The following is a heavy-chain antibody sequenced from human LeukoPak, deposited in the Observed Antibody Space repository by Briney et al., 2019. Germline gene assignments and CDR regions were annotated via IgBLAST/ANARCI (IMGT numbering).Heavy chain of an antibody. V-gene: IGHV1-2*02. CDR1: GYTFTGYY. CDR2: INPNSGGT. CDR3: ARDQLETEGFLYYYYMDV. J-gene: IGHJ6*03. D-gene: IGHD6-6*01. Sequence: ASVKVSCKASGYTFTGYYMHWVRQAPGQGLEWMGWINPNSGGTNYAQKFQGRVTMTRDTSISTAYMELSRLRSDDTAVYYCARDQLETEGFLYYYYMDVWGKGTTVTVSS.